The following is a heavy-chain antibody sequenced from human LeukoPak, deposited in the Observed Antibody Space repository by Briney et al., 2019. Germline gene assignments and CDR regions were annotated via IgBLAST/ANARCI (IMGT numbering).Heavy chain of an antibody. D-gene: IGHD6-19*01. CDR2: IYTSGST. Sequence: SQTLSLTCTVSGGSISSGSYYWSWIRQPAGKGLEWIGRIYTSGSTNYDPSLKSRVTISVDTSKNQFSLKLSSVTAADTAVYYCARHRIRGWHGVWGQGTMVTVSS. J-gene: IGHJ3*01. CDR1: GGSISSGSYY. V-gene: IGHV4-61*02. CDR3: ARHRIRGWHGV.